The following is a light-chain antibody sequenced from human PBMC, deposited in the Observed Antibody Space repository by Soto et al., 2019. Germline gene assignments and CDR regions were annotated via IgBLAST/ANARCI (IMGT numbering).Light chain of an antibody. CDR1: QSISTY. Sequence: DIQLTQSPSSLPASIGDRVTITCRASQSISTYLNWYQQKPGKAPNLLIYAASTLQSGVPSRFSGGGSGTDFTLTISSLQPEDFAAYYCQQSYSTPYTFGQGTKVDIK. CDR2: AAS. V-gene: IGKV1-39*01. CDR3: QQSYSTPYT. J-gene: IGKJ2*01.